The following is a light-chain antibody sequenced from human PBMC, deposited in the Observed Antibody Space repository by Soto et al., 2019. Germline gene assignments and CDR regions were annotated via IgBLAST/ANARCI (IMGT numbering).Light chain of an antibody. CDR2: EVI. CDR1: SSDVGGYEY. V-gene: IGLV2-8*01. CDR3: SSYAGSNNLHVL. J-gene: IGLJ2*01. Sequence: QSALTQPPSASGSPGQSVTISCTGSSSDVGGYEYVSWYQQHPGKAPKLIIYEVIKRPSGVPDRFSGSKSGSTASLTVSGLQAEHEADYYCSSYAGSNNLHVLFGGGTKVTVL.